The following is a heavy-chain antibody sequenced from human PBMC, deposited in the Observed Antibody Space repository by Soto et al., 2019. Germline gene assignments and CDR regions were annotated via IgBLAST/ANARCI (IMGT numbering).Heavy chain of an antibody. Sequence: EVQLVESGGGLVPPGGSLRLSCAASGFTFSSYWMHWVRQAPGKGLGWVSRISSDASSTIYADSVKGRFTVSRDNAKNTLYLQMNSLRAEDTAVYYCARPERLDYFDYWGQGTLVTVSS. V-gene: IGHV3-74*01. J-gene: IGHJ4*02. CDR2: ISSDASST. CDR3: ARPERLDYFDY. CDR1: GFTFSSYW.